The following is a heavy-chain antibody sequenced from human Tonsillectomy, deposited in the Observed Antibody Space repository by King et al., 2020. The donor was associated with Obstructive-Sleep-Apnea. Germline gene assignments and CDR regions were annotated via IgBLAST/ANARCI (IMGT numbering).Heavy chain of an antibody. CDR3: ARESNVLRFLEWYYYFDY. V-gene: IGHV3-23*04. CDR2: ISDSGGST. CDR1: GFTFSSYA. D-gene: IGHD3-3*01. J-gene: IGHJ4*02. Sequence: VQLVESGGGLVQPGGSLRLSCAASGFTFSSYALSWVRQAPGKGLEWVSVISDSGGSTNYADSVQGRFTISRDNSKKPLYLQMNSLRAEDTAVYYCARESNVLRFLEWYYYFDYWGQGTLVTVSS.